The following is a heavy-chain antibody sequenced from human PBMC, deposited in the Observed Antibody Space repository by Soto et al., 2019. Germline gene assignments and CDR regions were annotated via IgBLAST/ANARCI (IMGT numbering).Heavy chain of an antibody. V-gene: IGHV4-31*03. Sequence: SETLSLTCTVSGGSISSGGYYWSWIRQHPGKGLEWIGYIYYSGSTYYNPSLKSRVTISVDTSKNQFSLKLSSVTAADTAVYYCARDRPGGLMVYAMAPYGMDVWGQGTTVTVSS. CDR3: ARDRPGGLMVYAMAPYGMDV. CDR1: GGSISSGGYY. J-gene: IGHJ6*02. CDR2: IYYSGST. D-gene: IGHD2-8*01.